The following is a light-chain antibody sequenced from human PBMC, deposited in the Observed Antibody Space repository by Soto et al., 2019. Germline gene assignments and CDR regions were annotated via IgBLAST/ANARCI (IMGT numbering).Light chain of an antibody. Sequence: EIVMTQSPATLSVSPGERVTLSCRASETVSTNLAWYQQKPGQAPRLLIYGASTRATDIPARFSGSGSGTEFTLTISSLQSEDFALYYCQQYNNWPLTFGGGTKVDIK. CDR3: QQYNNWPLT. V-gene: IGKV3-15*01. J-gene: IGKJ4*01. CDR2: GAS. CDR1: ETVSTN.